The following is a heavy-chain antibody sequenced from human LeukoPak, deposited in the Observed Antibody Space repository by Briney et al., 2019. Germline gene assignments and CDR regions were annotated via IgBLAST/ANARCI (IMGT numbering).Heavy chain of an antibody. CDR1: GFTFSSYW. Sequence: PGGSLRLSRAASGFTFSSYWMSWVRQAPGKGLEWVANIKQDGSEKYYVDSVKGRFTISRDNAKNSLYLQMNSLRVEDTAVYYCATGQGHGMDVWGQGTAVTVSS. V-gene: IGHV3-7*01. CDR3: ATGQGHGMDV. CDR2: IKQDGSEK. J-gene: IGHJ6*02.